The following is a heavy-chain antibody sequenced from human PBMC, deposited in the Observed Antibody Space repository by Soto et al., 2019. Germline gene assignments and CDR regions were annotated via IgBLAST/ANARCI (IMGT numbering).Heavy chain of an antibody. CDR2: ISSSSYI. CDR3: ARAATVYSSSPNWFDP. CDR1: GFPFSSYS. V-gene: IGHV3-21*01. Sequence: PGGSLRLSCAASGFPFSSYSMNWVLQAPGKGLEWVSSISSSSYIYYADSVKGRFTISRDNAKNSLYLQMNGLRAEDTAVYYCARAATVYSSSPNWFDPWGQGTLVTVSS. D-gene: IGHD6-6*01. J-gene: IGHJ5*02.